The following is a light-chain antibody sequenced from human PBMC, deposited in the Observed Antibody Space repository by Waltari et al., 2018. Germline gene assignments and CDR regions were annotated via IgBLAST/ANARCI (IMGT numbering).Light chain of an antibody. CDR2: EVS. J-gene: IGLJ1*01. Sequence: QSALTQPPSASGPPGPSVTISCTGTSSDVGGYNYVSWYQQHPGKAPKLMIYEVSKRPSGVPDRFSGSKSGNTASLTVSGLQAEDEADYYCSSYAGSNNLGVFGTGTKVTVL. CDR3: SSYAGSNNLGV. V-gene: IGLV2-8*01. CDR1: SSDVGGYNY.